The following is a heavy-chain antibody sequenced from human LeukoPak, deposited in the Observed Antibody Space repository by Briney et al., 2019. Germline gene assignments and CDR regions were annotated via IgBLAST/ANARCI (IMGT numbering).Heavy chain of an antibody. V-gene: IGHV3-7*01. Sequence: PGGSLRLSCAASGFTPSSYWMTWVRQAPGKGLEWVANINQDGHAQYYVQSVRGRFTISRDNAKSSLYLQMNSLSVEDTGVYYRARNSYGSGSHDHWGQGTLVTVSS. J-gene: IGHJ5*02. CDR3: ARNSYGSGSHDH. CDR2: INQDGHAQ. CDR1: GFTPSSYW. D-gene: IGHD3-10*01.